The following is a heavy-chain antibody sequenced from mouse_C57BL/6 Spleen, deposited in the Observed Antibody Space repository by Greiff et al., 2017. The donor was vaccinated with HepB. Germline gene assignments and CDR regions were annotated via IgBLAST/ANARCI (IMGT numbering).Heavy chain of an antibody. CDR1: GYTFTDYY. V-gene: IGHV1-26*01. CDR2: INPNNGGT. Sequence: EVQLQQSGPELVKPGASVKISCKASGYTFTDYYMNWVKQSHGKSLEWIGDINPNNGGTSYNQKFKGKATLTVDKSSSTAYMELRSLTSEDSAVYYCARDYGSSWFAYWGQGTLVTVSA. J-gene: IGHJ3*01. CDR3: ARDYGSSWFAY. D-gene: IGHD1-1*01.